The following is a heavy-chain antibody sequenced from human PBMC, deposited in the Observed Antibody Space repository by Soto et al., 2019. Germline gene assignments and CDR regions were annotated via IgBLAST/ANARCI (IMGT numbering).Heavy chain of an antibody. V-gene: IGHV3-7*05. D-gene: IGHD2-2*01. CDR2: IKQDGGEK. Sequence: EVQLVESGGGLVQSGGSLRLSCAASGFTFSSYWMSWVRQGPGKGPEWVANIKQDGGEKYYVDSVKGRFTISRDNAKNLLYLQMTSLRAEDTAVYHCAKSISAIPGDSWGQGTLVTVSS. CDR3: AKSISAIPGDS. CDR1: GFTFSSYW. J-gene: IGHJ4*02.